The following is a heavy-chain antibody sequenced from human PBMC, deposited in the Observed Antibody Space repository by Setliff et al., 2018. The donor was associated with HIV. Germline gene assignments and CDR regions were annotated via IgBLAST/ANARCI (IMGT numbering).Heavy chain of an antibody. CDR3: ARRIDDSGSFPDKNWFDT. Sequence: SETLSLTCTVSGDSISSYSWNWIRQSPGGGLEWIGFIFSSGSTKYNPSLQSRVTMSIDTSKNQFSLRLTSVTAVDTAVYYCARRIDDSGSFPDKNWFDTWGQGSLVTVSS. CDR2: IFSSGST. J-gene: IGHJ5*02. D-gene: IGHD3-10*01. V-gene: IGHV4-4*09. CDR1: GDSISSYS.